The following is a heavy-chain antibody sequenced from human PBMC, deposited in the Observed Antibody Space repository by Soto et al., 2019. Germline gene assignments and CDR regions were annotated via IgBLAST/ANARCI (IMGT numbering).Heavy chain of an antibody. CDR3: AREVGYGDFSAALLD. Sequence: VQLMQSGAEVKQPGSSVKVSCKASGGTFSSHSINWVRQAPGQGLEWMGGIITLFGTANYAQHFQGRFTITADQSTNTAYMELNSLRSDDTAVYYCAREVGYGDFSAALLDWGQGTLVTVSS. CDR2: IITLFGTA. D-gene: IGHD4-17*01. V-gene: IGHV1-69*01. CDR1: GGTFSSHS. J-gene: IGHJ4*02.